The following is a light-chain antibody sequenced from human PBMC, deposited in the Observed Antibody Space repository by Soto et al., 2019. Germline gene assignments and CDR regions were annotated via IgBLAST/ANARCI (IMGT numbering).Light chain of an antibody. CDR1: QSISSW. CDR2: KAS. V-gene: IGKV1-5*03. Sequence: DIQMTHPPSALSAYVGDRVTITCRASQSISSWLAWYQQKPGKAPKLLIYKASTLESGVPSNFSGSGSGTEFTLTISCLQPEDFATYYCQQYNAYPWTFRQGTKVDIK. J-gene: IGKJ1*01. CDR3: QQYNAYPWT.